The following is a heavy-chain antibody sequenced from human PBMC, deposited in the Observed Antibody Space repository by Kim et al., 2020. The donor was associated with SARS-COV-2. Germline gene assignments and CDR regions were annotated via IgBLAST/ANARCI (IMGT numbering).Heavy chain of an antibody. CDR2: ISSSSSYI. CDR1: GFTFSSYS. V-gene: IGHV3-21*01. Sequence: GGSLRLSCAASGFTFSSYSMNWVRQAPGKGLEWVSSISSSSSYIYYADSVKGRFTISRDNAKNSLYLQMNSLRAEDTAVYYCARESPYSSGYQDYWGQGTLVTVSS. D-gene: IGHD3-22*01. CDR3: ARESPYSSGYQDY. J-gene: IGHJ4*02.